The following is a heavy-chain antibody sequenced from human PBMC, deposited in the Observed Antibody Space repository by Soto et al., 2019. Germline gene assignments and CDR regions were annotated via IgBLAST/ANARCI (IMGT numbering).Heavy chain of an antibody. CDR2: IYYSGST. CDR1: GGSVSSGSYY. CDR3: ARGPRWLRFEYYYYGMDV. Sequence: QVQLQESGPGLVKPSETLSLTCTVSGGSVSSGSYYWSWIRQPPGKGLEWIGYIYYSGSTNYNPSLKSRVTISVDTSKNQFSLKLSSVTAADTAVYYCARGPRWLRFEYYYYGMDVWGQGTKVTVSS. J-gene: IGHJ6*02. V-gene: IGHV4-61*01. D-gene: IGHD3-22*01.